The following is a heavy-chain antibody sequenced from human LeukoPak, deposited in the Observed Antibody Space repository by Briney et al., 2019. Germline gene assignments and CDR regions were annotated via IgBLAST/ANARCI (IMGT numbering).Heavy chain of an antibody. D-gene: IGHD6-13*01. V-gene: IGHV1-69*05. CDR2: IIPIFGTA. Sequence: SVKVSCKASGGTFSSYAISWVRQAPGQGLEWMGGIIPIFGTANYAQKFQGRVTITTDESTSTAYMELSSLRSEDTAVYYCARDFRDGSSRQGGWFDPWGQGTLVTVSS. CDR3: ARDFRDGSSRQGGWFDP. CDR1: GGTFSSYA. J-gene: IGHJ5*02.